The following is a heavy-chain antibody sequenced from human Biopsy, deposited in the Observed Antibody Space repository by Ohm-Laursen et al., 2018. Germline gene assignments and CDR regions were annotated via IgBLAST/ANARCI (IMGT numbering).Heavy chain of an antibody. CDR3: ARWTPEYDSSRYYLDAFDI. D-gene: IGHD3-22*01. CDR1: GGSISNYF. J-gene: IGHJ3*02. V-gene: IGHV4-4*07. Sequence: GTLSLTCTVSGGSISNYFWTWTRQPAGKGLEWIGRIYSSGSTNYNPSLKSRVTLSMDTSKRQFSLKLSFVTAADTAVYYCARWTPEYDSSRYYLDAFDIWGQGTKVTVSS. CDR2: IYSSGST.